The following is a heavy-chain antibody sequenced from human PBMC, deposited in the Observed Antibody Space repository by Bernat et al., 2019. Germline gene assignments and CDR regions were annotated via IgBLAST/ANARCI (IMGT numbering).Heavy chain of an antibody. CDR3: ARELLGDYDILTGYYNGPSFDY. CDR1: GYTFTGYY. J-gene: IGHJ4*02. Sequence: QVQLVQSGAEVKKPGASVKVSCKASGYTFTGYYMHWVRQAPGQGLEWMGWINPNSGGTNYAQKFQGWVTMTSDTSISTAYMELSRLRSDDTAVYYCARELLGDYDILTGYYNGPSFDYWGQGTLVTVSS. D-gene: IGHD3-9*01. CDR2: INPNSGGT. V-gene: IGHV1-2*04.